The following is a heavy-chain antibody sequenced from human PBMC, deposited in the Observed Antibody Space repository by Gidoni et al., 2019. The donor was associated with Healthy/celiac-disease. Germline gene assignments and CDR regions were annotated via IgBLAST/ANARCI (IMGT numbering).Heavy chain of an antibody. CDR3: ARAPGVRDGYNYPFDY. CDR1: GFTFSSYG. CDR2: IWYDGSNK. Sequence: QVQLVESGGGVVQPGRSLRLPCAASGFTFSSYGMHWVRQAPGKGLEWVAVIWYDGSNKYYADSVKGRFTISRDNSKNTLYLQMNSLRAEDTAVYYCARAPGVRDGYNYPFDYWGQGTLVTVSS. D-gene: IGHD5-12*01. J-gene: IGHJ4*02. V-gene: IGHV3-33*01.